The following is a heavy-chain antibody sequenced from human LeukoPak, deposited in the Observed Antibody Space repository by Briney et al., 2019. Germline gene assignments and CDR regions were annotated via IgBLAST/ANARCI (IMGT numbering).Heavy chain of an antibody. CDR2: IYPGDSDT. CDR1: GYSFTSYW. Sequence: GESRKISCKGSGYSFTSYWIGWARQMPGKGLDWMGIIYPGDSDTRHSPSFQGQVTISADKSISTAYLQWSSLKASDTAMYYCARRLDSSGYSTFDYWGQGTLVTVSS. D-gene: IGHD3-22*01. J-gene: IGHJ4*02. CDR3: ARRLDSSGYSTFDY. V-gene: IGHV5-51*01.